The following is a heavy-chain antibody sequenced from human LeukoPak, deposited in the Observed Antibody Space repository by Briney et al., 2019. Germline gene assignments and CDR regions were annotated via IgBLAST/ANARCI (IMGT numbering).Heavy chain of an antibody. Sequence: PSEALSLTCIVSLGSIISYYWSWIRQPPGRGREWIGYINNSGNTNYSPSLKSRVTISVDTSKNQFSLKLSSVTAADTAVYYCASFSWGSGSYNQEGIWSWFDPWGQGTLVTVSS. J-gene: IGHJ5*02. D-gene: IGHD3-10*01. CDR2: INNSGNT. CDR3: ASFSWGSGSYNQEGIWSWFDP. CDR1: LGSIISYY. V-gene: IGHV4-59*08.